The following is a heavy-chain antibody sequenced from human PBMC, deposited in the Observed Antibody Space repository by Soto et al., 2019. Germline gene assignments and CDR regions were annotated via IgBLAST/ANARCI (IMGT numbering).Heavy chain of an antibody. CDR2: IYHGGTT. J-gene: IGHJ4*02. CDR1: GASVSSSDW. V-gene: IGHV4-4*02. CDR3: ARFAGGNSFFEF. Sequence: NPSETLSLTCAVSGASVSSSDWWSWVRQPPGNGLEWIGEIYHGGTTNYNPSLKSRVTLSVDKSKNQFSLSLTSVTAADTAVYYCARFAGGNSFFEFWGQGTLVTVSS. D-gene: IGHD1-1*01.